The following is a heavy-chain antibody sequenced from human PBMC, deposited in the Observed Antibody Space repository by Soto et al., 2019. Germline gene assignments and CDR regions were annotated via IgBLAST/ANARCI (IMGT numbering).Heavy chain of an antibody. CDR2: IKQDGSEK. CDR3: ASLENSGSYYRGDAFDI. Sequence: GGSLRLSCAASGFTFSSYWMSWVRQAPGKGLEWVANIKQDGSEKYYVDSVKGRFTISRDNAKNSLYLQMNSLRAGDTVVYYCASLENSGSYYRGDAFDIWGQGTMVTVSS. D-gene: IGHD1-26*01. V-gene: IGHV3-7*01. J-gene: IGHJ3*02. CDR1: GFTFSSYW.